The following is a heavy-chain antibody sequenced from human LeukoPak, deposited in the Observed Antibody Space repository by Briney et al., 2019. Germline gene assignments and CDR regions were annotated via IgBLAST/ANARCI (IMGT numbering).Heavy chain of an antibody. CDR1: GDTFITYS. CDR2: IIASLGAA. J-gene: IGHJ6*02. CDR3: ARGAYSVVEGHYYYFGMDV. D-gene: IGHD2-21*01. Sequence: SVKVSCKASGDTFITYSINWVRQAPGQGLECVGGIIASLGAANYAPSFQGRVTITADASTNTDYMELVSLTVEDTAVYYCARGAYSVVEGHYYYFGMDVWGHGTTVAVSS. V-gene: IGHV1-69*13.